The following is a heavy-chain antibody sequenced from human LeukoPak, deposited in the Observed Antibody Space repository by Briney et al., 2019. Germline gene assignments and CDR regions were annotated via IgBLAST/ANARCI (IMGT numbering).Heavy chain of an antibody. J-gene: IGHJ3*02. V-gene: IGHV4-39*07. CDR3: ARGVTGGLFGFSI. CDR2: IYYSGST. CDR1: GGSISSSSYY. Sequence: SETLSLTCTVSGGSISSSSYYWGWIRQPPGKGLEWIGSIYYSGSTYYNPSLKSRVTISVDTSKNQFSLKLSSVTAADTAVYYCARGVTGGLFGFSIWGQGTMVTVSS. D-gene: IGHD7-27*01.